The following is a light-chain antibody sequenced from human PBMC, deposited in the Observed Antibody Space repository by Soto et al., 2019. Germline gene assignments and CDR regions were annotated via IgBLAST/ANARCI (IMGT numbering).Light chain of an antibody. CDR2: EVN. CDR3: SPYAGSSNV. Sequence: QSVLTQPPSASGSPGQSVAISCTGTSSDVGGYNYVSWYQQHPGKAPKLMIYEVNKRPSGVPDRFSGSKSGNTASLTVSGLQAEDEADYYGSPYAGSSNVFGNGTKVTVL. J-gene: IGLJ6*01. CDR1: SSDVGGYNY. V-gene: IGLV2-8*01.